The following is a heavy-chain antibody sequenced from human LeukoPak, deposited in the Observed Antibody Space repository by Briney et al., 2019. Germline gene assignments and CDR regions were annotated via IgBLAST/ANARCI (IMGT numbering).Heavy chain of an antibody. V-gene: IGHV3-23*01. J-gene: IGHJ4*02. CDR1: GLTFRSYW. CDR3: AKDSVEAGPFDY. Sequence: PGGSLRLSFAASGLTFRSYWMTWVRQSPGKGLEWVSAISGSGGSTYYADSVKGRFTISRDNSKNTLYLQMNSLRAEDTAVYYCAKDSVEAGPFDYWGQGTLVTVSS. CDR2: ISGSGGST. D-gene: IGHD6-19*01.